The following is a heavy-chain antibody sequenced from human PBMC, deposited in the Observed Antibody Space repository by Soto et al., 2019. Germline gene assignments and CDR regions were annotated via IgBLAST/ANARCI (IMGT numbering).Heavy chain of an antibody. V-gene: IGHV3-66*01. Sequence: GGSLRLSCAASGFTVSSNYMSWVRQAPGKGLEWVSVIYSGGSTYYADSVKGRFTISRDNSKNTLYLQMNSLRAEDTAVYYCAKDRPRGLGNWFDPWGQGTLVTVSS. CDR1: GFTVSSNY. D-gene: IGHD3-16*01. J-gene: IGHJ5*02. CDR3: AKDRPRGLGNWFDP. CDR2: IYSGGST.